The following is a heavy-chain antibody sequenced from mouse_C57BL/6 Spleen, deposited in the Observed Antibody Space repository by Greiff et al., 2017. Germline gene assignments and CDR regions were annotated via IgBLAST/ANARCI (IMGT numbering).Heavy chain of an antibody. Sequence: QVQLKQSGAELARPGASVKLSCKASGYTFTSYGISWVKQRTGQGLEWIGEIYPRSGNTYYNEQFKGKATLTADKSSSTAYMELRSLTSEDSAVYFCARTFYGSSYGDYFDYWDQGTTLTVSS. J-gene: IGHJ2*01. CDR1: GYTFTSYG. CDR3: ARTFYGSSYGDYFDY. CDR2: IYPRSGNT. D-gene: IGHD1-1*01. V-gene: IGHV1-81*01.